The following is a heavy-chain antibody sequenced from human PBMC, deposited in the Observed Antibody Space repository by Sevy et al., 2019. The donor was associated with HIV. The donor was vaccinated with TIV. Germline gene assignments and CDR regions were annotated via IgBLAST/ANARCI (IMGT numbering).Heavy chain of an antibody. Sequence: GGSLRLSCAASGFTFSNYAMSWVRQAPGKGLEWVSTFSFGCGKINYADSVKGRFTISRDNAKNLLYLQMDSLRAEDTAVYYCARAVLEISTWRSDYWGQGTLVTVSS. V-gene: IGHV3-21*01. D-gene: IGHD1-1*01. CDR3: ARAVLEISTWRSDY. CDR2: FSFGCGKI. J-gene: IGHJ4*02. CDR1: GFTFSNYA.